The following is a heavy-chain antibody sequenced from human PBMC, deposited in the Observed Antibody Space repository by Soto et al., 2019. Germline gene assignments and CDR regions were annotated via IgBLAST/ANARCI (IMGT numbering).Heavy chain of an antibody. D-gene: IGHD6-19*01. CDR1: GFTFDDYA. CDR3: AKDPLAVAVNDAFDI. V-gene: IGHV3-9*01. J-gene: IGHJ3*02. CDR2: ISLNSGSI. Sequence: PGGSLRLSCAASGFTFDDYAMHWVRQAPGKGLEWVSGISLNSGSIGYADSVKGRFTISRDNAKNSLYLQMNSLRAEDTALYYCAKDPLAVAVNDAFDIWGQGTMVTVSS.